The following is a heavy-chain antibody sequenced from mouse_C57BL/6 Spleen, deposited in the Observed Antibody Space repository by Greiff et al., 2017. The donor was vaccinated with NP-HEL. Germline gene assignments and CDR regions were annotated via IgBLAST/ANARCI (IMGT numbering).Heavy chain of an antibody. V-gene: IGHV1-82*01. J-gene: IGHJ2*01. CDR2: IYPGDGDT. Sequence: QVQLQQSGPELVKPGASVKISCKASGYAFSSSWMNWVKQRPGKGLEWIGRIYPGDGDTNYNGKFKGKATLTADNSSSTAYMQLRSLTSEDSAVYFCARSRSGYVYYFDYWGQGTPLTVSS. D-gene: IGHD3-2*02. CDR1: GYAFSSSW. CDR3: ARSRSGYVYYFDY.